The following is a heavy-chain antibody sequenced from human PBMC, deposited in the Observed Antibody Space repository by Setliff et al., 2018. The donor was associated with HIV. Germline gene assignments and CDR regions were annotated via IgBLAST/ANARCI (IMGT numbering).Heavy chain of an antibody. Sequence: GGSLRLSCVASGFIFSAYNMHWARQAPGKGLEWVTFISSDGNYKIYADSVKGRFTVSRDNSKNTVYLQVNSLRPEDTAVYYCARDERWSLDYWGQGTLVTVSS. CDR2: ISSDGNYK. V-gene: IGHV3-30*02. CDR3: ARDERWSLDY. D-gene: IGHD2-8*01. CDR1: GFIFSAYN. J-gene: IGHJ4*02.